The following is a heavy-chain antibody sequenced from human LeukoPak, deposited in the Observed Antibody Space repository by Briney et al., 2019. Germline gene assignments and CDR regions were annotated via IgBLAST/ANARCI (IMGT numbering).Heavy chain of an antibody. Sequence: GGSLRPSCAASGFTFSGFSMSWVRQSPTKGLEWVANIKQDGSERYYVDSVKGRFTISRDNAKNSLSLQMNNLRVEDTAVYYCARAGSHWHYVYWGQGTVVTVSS. D-gene: IGHD3-10*01. V-gene: IGHV3-7*01. CDR2: IKQDGSER. J-gene: IGHJ4*02. CDR3: ARAGSHWHYVY. CDR1: GFTFSGFS.